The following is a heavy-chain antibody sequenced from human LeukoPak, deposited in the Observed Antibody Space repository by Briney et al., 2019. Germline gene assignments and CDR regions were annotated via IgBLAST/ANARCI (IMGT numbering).Heavy chain of an antibody. CDR2: IYYSGAN. CDR1: GGSMSSSSYY. Sequence: SETPSLTCTVSGGSMSSSSYYWGWIRQSPGKGLEWIGSIYYSGANHYNPSLKSRVTMSVDTSKNQFSVKLTSVTATDTAVYYCVRVRGYWLVRGYLDYWGQGTQVTVSS. CDR3: VRVRGYWLVRGYLDY. V-gene: IGHV4-39*02. D-gene: IGHD6-19*01. J-gene: IGHJ4*02.